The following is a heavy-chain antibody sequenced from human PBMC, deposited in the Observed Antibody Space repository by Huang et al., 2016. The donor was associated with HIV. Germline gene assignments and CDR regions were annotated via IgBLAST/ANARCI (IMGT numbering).Heavy chain of an antibody. CDR1: GFTFSTYA. D-gene: IGHD5-18*01. V-gene: IGHV3-23*01. J-gene: IGHJ3*01. Sequence: EVQLLESGGGLVQPGGSLRLSCGDSGFTFSTYAMSWFGQAAGKGVEWVSGISGSGGCTYYDDSVKGRFTISRDNSNNTLYLQMNSLRVEDTAVYYCAKGGGASPRLHAFDVWGQGTMVTVSS. CDR2: ISGSGGCT. CDR3: AKGGGASPRLHAFDV.